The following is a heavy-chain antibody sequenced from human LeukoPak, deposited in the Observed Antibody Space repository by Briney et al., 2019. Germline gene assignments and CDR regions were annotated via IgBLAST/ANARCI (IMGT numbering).Heavy chain of an antibody. D-gene: IGHD6-13*01. J-gene: IGHJ4*02. CDR3: AKDGTSVATAGSHFDY. CDR1: GFTFSSYG. Sequence: GGSLRLSCAASGFTFSSYGMQWVRQAPAKGLEWVAVISYEGSNKYYADSVKGRFTSSRDNSKNTLHLQMNSLRAEDTAVYYRAKDGTSVATAGSHFDYWSQGTLVTVSS. CDR2: ISYEGSNK. V-gene: IGHV3-30*18.